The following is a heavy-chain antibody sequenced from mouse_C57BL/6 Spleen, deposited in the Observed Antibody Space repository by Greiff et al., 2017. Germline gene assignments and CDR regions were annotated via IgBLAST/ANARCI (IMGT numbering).Heavy chain of an antibody. J-gene: IGHJ4*01. CDR2: IRNKANGYTT. V-gene: IGHV7-3*01. D-gene: IGHD4-1*02. CDR1: GFTFTDYF. CDR3: ARYWTTGKAMDY. Sequence: EVQRVESGGGLVQPGGSLSLSCAASGFTFTDYFMSWVRQPPGKALEWLGFIRNKANGYTTEYSASVKGRFTIARDNSQSILYLQMNALRAEDSATYYCARYWTTGKAMDYWGQGTSVTVSS.